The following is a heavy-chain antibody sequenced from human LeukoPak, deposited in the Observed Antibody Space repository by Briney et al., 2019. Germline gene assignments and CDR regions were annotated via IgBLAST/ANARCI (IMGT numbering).Heavy chain of an antibody. CDR2: IYYSGST. Sequence: SETLSLTCTVSGGTISSSSYYWGWIRQPPGKGLEWIGSIYYSGSTYYNPSLKSRVTISVDTSKNQFSLKLSSVTAADTAVYYCASTSSSWSGYFDYWGQGTLVTVFS. CDR3: ASTSSSWSGYFDY. V-gene: IGHV4-39*07. CDR1: GGTISSSSYY. J-gene: IGHJ4*02. D-gene: IGHD6-13*01.